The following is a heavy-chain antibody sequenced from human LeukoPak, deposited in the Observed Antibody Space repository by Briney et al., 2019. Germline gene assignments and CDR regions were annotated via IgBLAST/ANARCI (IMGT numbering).Heavy chain of an antibody. CDR2: INHSGST. CDR3: ARVGGAAAGFDY. D-gene: IGHD6-13*01. CDR1: GGCFSGYY. J-gene: IGHJ4*02. V-gene: IGHV4-34*01. Sequence: PSETLSLTCAVYGGCFSGYYWSWIRQPPGKGLEWIGEINHSGSTNYNPSLKSRVTISVDTSKNQFSLKLSSVTAADTAVYYCARVGGAAAGFDYWGQGTLVTVSS.